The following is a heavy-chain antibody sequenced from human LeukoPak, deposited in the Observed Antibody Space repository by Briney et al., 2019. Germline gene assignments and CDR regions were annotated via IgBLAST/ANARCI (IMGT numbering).Heavy chain of an antibody. CDR1: GGSFSGYY. Sequence: PSETLSLTCAVYGGSFSGYYWSWIRQPPGKGLEWIGEINHSGSTNYNPSLKSRVTISVDTSKNQFSLKLSSVTAADTAVYYCARGLMITFGGVIATKYYFDYWGQGTLVTVSS. D-gene: IGHD3-16*02. V-gene: IGHV4-34*01. CDR2: INHSGST. CDR3: ARGLMITFGGVIATKYYFDY. J-gene: IGHJ4*02.